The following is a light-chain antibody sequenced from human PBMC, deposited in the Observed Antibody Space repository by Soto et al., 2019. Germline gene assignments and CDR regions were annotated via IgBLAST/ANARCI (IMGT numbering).Light chain of an antibody. CDR2: YPS. V-gene: IGKV3-20*01. CDR3: QQYGRSPIT. CDR1: QSVSSNY. Sequence: EIVFTQSPATLSLSPGERSTLSFMASQSVSSNYLAWFQQKPGQAPRLLSSYPSSRATGIPDRFSGSGSGTDFTLTISTLEPEDFAVYYCQQYGRSPITFGLGTRLEIK. J-gene: IGKJ5*01.